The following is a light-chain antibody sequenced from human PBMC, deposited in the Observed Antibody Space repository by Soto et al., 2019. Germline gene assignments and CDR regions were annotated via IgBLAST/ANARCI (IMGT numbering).Light chain of an antibody. CDR2: TVS. V-gene: IGLV2-14*01. CDR3: CSYTSTNTWL. CDR1: TSDVGAYNY. J-gene: IGLJ2*01. Sequence: QSALTQPASVSGSPGQSITISCTGTTSDVGAYNYVSWYQYHPGKAPKLMIYTVSNRPSGVSNRFSGSKSGNTASLTISGLQAEDEADYYCCSYTSTNTWLFGAGTKVTVL.